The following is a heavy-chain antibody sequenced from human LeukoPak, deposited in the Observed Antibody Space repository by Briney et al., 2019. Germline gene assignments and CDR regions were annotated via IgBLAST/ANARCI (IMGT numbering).Heavy chain of an antibody. Sequence: ASVKVSCKASGYTFTNYGISWVRQAPGQGPEWMGWISAYNGNVKYVQKFQGRVTMTTDTSTTTAYLEMRDLRSDDTAVYYCARDQAATNTQVRFCLDWGQGTLVTVSS. CDR3: ARDQAATNTQVRFCLD. J-gene: IGHJ4*02. D-gene: IGHD3-9*01. V-gene: IGHV1-18*01. CDR2: ISAYNGNV. CDR1: GYTFTNYG.